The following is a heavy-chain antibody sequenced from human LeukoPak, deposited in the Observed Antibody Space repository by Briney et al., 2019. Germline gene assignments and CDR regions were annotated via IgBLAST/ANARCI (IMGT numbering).Heavy chain of an antibody. J-gene: IGHJ4*02. CDR3: ARDLSMGNTVLDY. CDR1: GFTFSTYW. Sequence: PGGSLRLSCAASGFTFSTYWMNWVRQAPGKGLEWVATIKEDGSDKFYVDSVKGRFTISRDNAKNSLYLQMNSLRAEDTAVYYCARDLSMGNTVLDYWGQGILVTVSS. CDR2: IKEDGSDK. V-gene: IGHV3-7*01. D-gene: IGHD4/OR15-4a*01.